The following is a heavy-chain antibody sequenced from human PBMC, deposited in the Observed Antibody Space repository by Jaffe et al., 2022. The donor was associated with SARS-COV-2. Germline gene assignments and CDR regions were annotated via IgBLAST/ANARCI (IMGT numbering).Heavy chain of an antibody. CDR2: ISYDGSNK. V-gene: IGHV3-30*04. CDR3: ARDGADIVVVVAAPVRSPYYYMDV. Sequence: QVQLVESGGGVVQPGRSLRLSCAASGFTFSSYAMHWVRQAPGKGLEWVAVISYDGSNKYYADSVKGRFTISRDNSKNTLYLQMNSLRAEDTAVYYCARDGADIVVVVAAPVRSPYYYMDVWGKGTTVTVSS. J-gene: IGHJ6*03. CDR1: GFTFSSYA. D-gene: IGHD2-15*01.